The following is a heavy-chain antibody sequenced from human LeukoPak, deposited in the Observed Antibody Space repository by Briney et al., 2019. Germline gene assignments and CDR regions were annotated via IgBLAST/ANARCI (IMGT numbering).Heavy chain of an antibody. Sequence: GGSLRLSCAAPGITFSNYGMNWVRQAPGKGLEWVSYISSSGSTIYYADSVKGRFTISRDNSKNTLYLQMNSLRAEDTAVYYCANLLRWEPYWGQGTLVTVSS. D-gene: IGHD4-23*01. CDR2: ISSSGSTI. CDR1: GITFSNYG. J-gene: IGHJ4*02. CDR3: ANLLRWEPY. V-gene: IGHV3-48*01.